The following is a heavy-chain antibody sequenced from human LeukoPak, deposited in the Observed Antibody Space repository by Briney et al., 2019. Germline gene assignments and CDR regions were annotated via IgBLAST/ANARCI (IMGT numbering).Heavy chain of an antibody. CDR1: GGSISSYY. D-gene: IGHD6-19*01. J-gene: IGHJ6*02. V-gene: IGHV4-59*08. CDR2: IYYSGST. CDR3: ARHGAVAGTYYYYYGMDV. Sequence: SETLSLTCTVPGGSISSYYWSWIRQPPGKGLEWIGYIYYSGSTNYNPSLKSRVTISVDTSKNQFSLKLSSVTAADTAVYYCARHGAVAGTYYYYYGMDVWGQGTTVTVSS.